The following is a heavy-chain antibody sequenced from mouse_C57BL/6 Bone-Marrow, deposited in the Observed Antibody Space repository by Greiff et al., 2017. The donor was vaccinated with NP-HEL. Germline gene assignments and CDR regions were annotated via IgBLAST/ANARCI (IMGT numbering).Heavy chain of an antibody. CDR2: IYPRDGST. CDR1: GYTFTDHT. V-gene: IGHV1-78*01. Sequence: VHLVESDAELVKPGASVKISCKVSGYTFTDHTIHWMKQRPEQGLEWIGYIYPRDGSTKYNEKFKGKATLTADKSSSTAYMQLNSLTSEDSAVYFCARDPHYYGSSPYYFDYWGQGTTLTVSS. D-gene: IGHD1-1*01. J-gene: IGHJ2*01. CDR3: ARDPHYYGSSPYYFDY.